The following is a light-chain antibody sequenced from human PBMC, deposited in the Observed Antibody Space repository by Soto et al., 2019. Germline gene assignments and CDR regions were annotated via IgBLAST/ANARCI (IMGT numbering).Light chain of an antibody. Sequence: EIVMTQSPATLSVSPGERATLSCRASQSVGSNLAWYQQKPGQAPRLLIYAASTRATGIPARFSGSGSGIEFTLTISSLQSEDFAVYYCQQYNNWYFGQGTRLEIK. CDR3: QQYNNWY. CDR1: QSVGSN. V-gene: IGKV3-15*01. CDR2: AAS. J-gene: IGKJ5*01.